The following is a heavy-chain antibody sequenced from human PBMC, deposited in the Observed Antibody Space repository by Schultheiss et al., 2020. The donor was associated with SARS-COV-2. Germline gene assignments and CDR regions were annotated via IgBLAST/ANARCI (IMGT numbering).Heavy chain of an antibody. J-gene: IGHJ5*02. CDR1: GFTFSSYG. V-gene: IGHV3-33*01. Sequence: GESLKISCAASGFTFSSYGMHWVRQAPGKGLEWVAVIWYDGSNKHYADSVKGRITISRDNSKNTLYLQMNSLRAEDTAVYYCARDPSGGTNWFDPWGQGTLVTVSS. CDR2: IWYDGSNK. CDR3: ARDPSGGTNWFDP.